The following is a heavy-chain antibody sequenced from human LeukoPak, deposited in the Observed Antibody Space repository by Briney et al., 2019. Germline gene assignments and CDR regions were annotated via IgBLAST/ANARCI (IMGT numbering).Heavy chain of an antibody. CDR2: ISAYNGNT. CDR3: ARDEPYTMVRGSAFDI. D-gene: IGHD3-10*01. Sequence: ASVKVSCKASGYTFTSYGISWVRQAPGQGLEWMGWISAYNGNTNYAQKLQGRVTMTTDTSTSTAYMELRSLRSDDTAVYYCARDEPYTMVRGSAFDIWGQGTMVTVSS. CDR1: GYTFTSYG. J-gene: IGHJ3*02. V-gene: IGHV1-18*01.